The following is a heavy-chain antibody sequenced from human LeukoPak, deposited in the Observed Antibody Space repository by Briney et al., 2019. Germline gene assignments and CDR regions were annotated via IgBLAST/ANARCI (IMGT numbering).Heavy chain of an antibody. Sequence: SETLSLTCAVYGGSFSGYYWSWIRQPPGKGLEWIGEINHSGSTNYNPSLKSRVTISVDTSKNQFSLKLSSVTAADTAVYYCARGGDYGSRPSGMDVWGQGTTVTVSS. CDR2: INHSGST. D-gene: IGHD3-10*01. CDR1: GGSFSGYY. J-gene: IGHJ6*02. CDR3: ARGGDYGSRPSGMDV. V-gene: IGHV4-34*01.